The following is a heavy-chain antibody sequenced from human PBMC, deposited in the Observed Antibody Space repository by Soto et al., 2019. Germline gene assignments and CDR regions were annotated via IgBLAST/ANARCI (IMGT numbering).Heavy chain of an antibody. D-gene: IGHD3-10*01. J-gene: IGHJ6*02. V-gene: IGHV4-4*02. CDR1: CGSISSSNW. CDR2: IYHSGST. Sequence: SETLSLTCAVSCGSISSSNWWSWVRQPPGKGLEWIGEIYHSGSTNYNPSLKSRVTISVDKYKNQFSLKLSSVTDADTAVYYCARDRNYYGAGTNHTDYYYGLDVWGPGPTVTVSS. CDR3: ARDRNYYGAGTNHTDYYYGLDV.